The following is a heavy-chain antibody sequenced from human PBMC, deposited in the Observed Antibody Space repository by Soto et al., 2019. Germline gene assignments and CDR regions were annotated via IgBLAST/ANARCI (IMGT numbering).Heavy chain of an antibody. CDR2: IDTSDSYT. CDR1: GYSFTSYW. V-gene: IGHV5-10-1*01. J-gene: IGHJ5*02. CDR3: ARNPRVDYYGSGSFVVWFDX. D-gene: IGHD3-10*01. Sequence: GESLKISCKGSGYSFTSYWISWVRQMPGKGLEWMGMIDTSDSYTNYSPSFQGHVTISADKSTSTAYLQWSSLKASDTAMYYCARNPRVDYYGSGSFVVWFDXWGQGTLVTISX.